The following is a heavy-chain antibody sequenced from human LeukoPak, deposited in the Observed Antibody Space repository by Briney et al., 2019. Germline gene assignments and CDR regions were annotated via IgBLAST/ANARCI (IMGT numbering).Heavy chain of an antibody. CDR1: GFTLSTST. J-gene: IGHJ4*02. D-gene: IGHD3-22*01. V-gene: IGHV3-21*01. CDR3: ARAGGSSGYYDSSDY. Sequence: PGGSLRLSCAASGFTLSTSTMTWVRQAPGKGLEWVSSISSSSSYIYYADSVKGRFTISRDNAKNSLYLQMNSLRAEDTAVYYCARAGGSSGYYDSSDYWGQGTLVTVSS. CDR2: ISSSSSYI.